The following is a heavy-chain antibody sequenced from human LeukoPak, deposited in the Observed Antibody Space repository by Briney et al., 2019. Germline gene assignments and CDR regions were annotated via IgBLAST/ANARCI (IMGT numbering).Heavy chain of an antibody. V-gene: IGHV3-33*01. Sequence: AGGSLRLSCAASGFNFSSYGMHWVRQAPGKGLEWVALMWYDGSNKRYADSVKGRLTISRDNSKSTLYLQMNSLRAEDTAVYYCARYCGGGNCYSGLDVWGQGTTVIVSS. CDR1: GFNFSSYG. CDR2: MWYDGSNK. D-gene: IGHD2-15*01. J-gene: IGHJ6*02. CDR3: ARYCGGGNCYSGLDV.